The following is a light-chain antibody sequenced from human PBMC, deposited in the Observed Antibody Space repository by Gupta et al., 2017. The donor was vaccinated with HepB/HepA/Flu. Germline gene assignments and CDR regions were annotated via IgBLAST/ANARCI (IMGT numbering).Light chain of an antibody. Sequence: QSVLTQPASASGTPGQRVTISCSGSSSNIGNNTVNWYQQVPGTAPKLLINRNNQRPSGVPDRFSGSKSGTSATLGISGLQSEDEADYYCETWDDSVNGPVFGGGTKLTVL. J-gene: IGLJ3*02. CDR2: RNN. CDR3: ETWDDSVNGPV. V-gene: IGLV1-44*01. CDR1: SSNIGNNT.